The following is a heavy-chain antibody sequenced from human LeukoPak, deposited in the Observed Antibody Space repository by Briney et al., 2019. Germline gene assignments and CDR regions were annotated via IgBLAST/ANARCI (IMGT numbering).Heavy chain of an antibody. J-gene: IGHJ4*02. D-gene: IGHD6-19*01. Sequence: SETLSLTCAVYGGSFSGYYWSWIRQPPGKGLEWIGEINHSGSTNYNPPLKSRVTISVDTSKNQFSLKLSSVTAADTAVYYCARGRDSSGWLIDYWGQGTLVTVSS. CDR3: ARGRDSSGWLIDY. V-gene: IGHV4-34*01. CDR1: GGSFSGYY. CDR2: INHSGST.